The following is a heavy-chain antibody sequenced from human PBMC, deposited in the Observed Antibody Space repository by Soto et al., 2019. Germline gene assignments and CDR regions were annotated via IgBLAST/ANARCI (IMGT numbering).Heavy chain of an antibody. Sequence: QVQLVQSGAEVKKPGASVKLSCRTSGYTFTHYYIHWVRQAPGQGLEWLAIINPASGSTNYAQDFQGRVTLTMDTSTTTVYMELSGLRAECTAIFYCARDLAAGDHWGQGTLVTVSS. CDR1: GYTFTHYY. V-gene: IGHV1-46*01. J-gene: IGHJ4*02. CDR3: ARDLAAGDH. CDR2: INPASGST. D-gene: IGHD6-13*01.